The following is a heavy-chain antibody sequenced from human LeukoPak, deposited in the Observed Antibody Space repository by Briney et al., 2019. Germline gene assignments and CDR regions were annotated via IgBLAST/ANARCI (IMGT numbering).Heavy chain of an antibody. CDR3: ARVVMTIRPPDY. D-gene: IGHD2-21*01. Sequence: GGSLRLSCAASGFTFSSYSMNWVRQAPGKGLEWVSAISVTSTYIYYADSVKGRFTISRDNAKNSLYLQMNSLRAEDTAVYYCARVVMTIRPPDYWGQGTLVTVSS. CDR1: GFTFSSYS. J-gene: IGHJ4*02. V-gene: IGHV3-21*01. CDR2: ISVTSTYI.